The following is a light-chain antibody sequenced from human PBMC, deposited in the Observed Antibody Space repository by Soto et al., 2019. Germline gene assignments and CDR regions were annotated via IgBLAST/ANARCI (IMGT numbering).Light chain of an antibody. CDR2: EVT. V-gene: IGLV2-14*01. CDR3: FSFTTAHTHI. Sequence: SVLTQPASVSGSPGQSITISCTGTSIDIGAYDYVSWFQQHPDKAPKLMISEVTNRPSGVSDRFSGSKSGNAASLTISGLQAEDEAYYFCFSFTTAHTHISGTGTKVTVL. J-gene: IGLJ1*01. CDR1: SIDIGAYDY.